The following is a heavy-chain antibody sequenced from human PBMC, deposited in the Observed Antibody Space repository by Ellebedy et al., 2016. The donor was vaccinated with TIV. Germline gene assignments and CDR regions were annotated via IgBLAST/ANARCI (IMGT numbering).Heavy chain of an antibody. J-gene: IGHJ6*02. CDR1: GGSISSYY. V-gene: IGHV4-59*01. Sequence: SETLSLXCTVSGGSISSYYWSWIRQPPGKGLEWIGYIYYSGSTNYNPSLKSRVTISVDTSKNQFSLKLSSVTAEDTAVYYCARTQNYDFWSGYPSYYYYGMDVWGQGTTVTGSS. D-gene: IGHD3-3*01. CDR3: ARTQNYDFWSGYPSYYYYGMDV. CDR2: IYYSGST.